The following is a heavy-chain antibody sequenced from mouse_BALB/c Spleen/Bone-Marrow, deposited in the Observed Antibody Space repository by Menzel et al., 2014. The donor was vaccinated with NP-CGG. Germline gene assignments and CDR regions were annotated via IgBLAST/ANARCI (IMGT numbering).Heavy chain of an antibody. V-gene: IGHV5-12*02. CDR1: GFTFSDYY. CDR2: ITKGGGST. D-gene: IGHD4-1*01. CDR3: ARQLAYAMDY. Sequence: EVKLVESGGGLVQSGGPLKLSCATSGFTFSDYYMYWVRQTPEKRLEWVAYITKGGGSTYYPDIVKGRFTISRDNSKNTLYLQMNRLKSEDTSMYYCARQLAYAMDYWGQGTSVTVSS. J-gene: IGHJ4*01.